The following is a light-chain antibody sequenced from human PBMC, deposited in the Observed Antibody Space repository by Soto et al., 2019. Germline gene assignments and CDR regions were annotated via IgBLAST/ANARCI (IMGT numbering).Light chain of an antibody. J-gene: IGKJ1*01. Sequence: DIQMTQSPSSLSASVGDRVTITCRASQGISTYLNWYQQRPGKAPKLPIYAASSLQSGVPSRFSGSGSGTEFTLTISSLQPDDFATYYCQQYNSYSPVTFGQGTKVDIK. CDR2: AAS. CDR3: QQYNSYSPVT. V-gene: IGKV1-16*01. CDR1: QGISTY.